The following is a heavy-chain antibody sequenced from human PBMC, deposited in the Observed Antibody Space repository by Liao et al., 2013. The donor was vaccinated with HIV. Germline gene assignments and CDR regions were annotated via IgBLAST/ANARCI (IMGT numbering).Heavy chain of an antibody. J-gene: IGHJ1*01. CDR2: IYYSGST. V-gene: IGHV4-59*01. D-gene: IGHD1-26*01. Sequence: QVQLQESGPGLVKPSETLSLTCTVSGGSISTYYWSWIRQPPGQGLEWIGSIYYSGSTDYNPSLESRVTISIDTSKNQFSLNLSSVTAADTAVYYCARDMGLEYFQHWGQGTWSPSPQ. CDR1: GGSISTYY. CDR3: ARDMGLEYFQH.